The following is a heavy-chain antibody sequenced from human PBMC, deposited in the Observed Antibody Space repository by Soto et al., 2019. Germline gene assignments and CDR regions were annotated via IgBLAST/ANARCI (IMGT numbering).Heavy chain of an antibody. CDR3: AKNGQPPYYYYGMDV. CDR2: ISGYNGDT. D-gene: IGHD2-8*01. V-gene: IGHV1-18*01. Sequence: QGQLVQSGAEVKKPGASVKVSCKASGYTFTRYGTSWVRQAPGQGLEWMGWISGYNGDTNYAQKFQGRVTMTIDTSTLPTYMGVRRLTSDDTAVYYCAKNGQPPYYYYGMDVWGQGTTVTVSS. J-gene: IGHJ6*02. CDR1: GYTFTRYG.